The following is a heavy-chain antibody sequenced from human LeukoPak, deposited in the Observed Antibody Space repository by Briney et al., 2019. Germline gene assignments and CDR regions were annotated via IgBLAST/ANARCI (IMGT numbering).Heavy chain of an antibody. CDR3: ARGSGGSSWYNWFDP. J-gene: IGHJ5*02. Sequence: GGSLRLSCAASGFTFSSYWMTWVRQAPGKGLEWVANIKQDGSEKYYVAPVKGRFTISRDNAKSSLYLQMNSLRVEDTAVYYCARGSGGSSWYNWFDPWGQGTLVTVSS. CDR1: GFTFSSYW. CDR2: IKQDGSEK. V-gene: IGHV3-7*03. D-gene: IGHD6-13*01.